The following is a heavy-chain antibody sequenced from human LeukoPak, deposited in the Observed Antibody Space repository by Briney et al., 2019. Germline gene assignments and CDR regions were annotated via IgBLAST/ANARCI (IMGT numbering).Heavy chain of an antibody. D-gene: IGHD5-24*01. J-gene: IGHJ4*02. CDR1: GYRFTTCW. CDR3: ARLISRGTGYNYLDD. Sequence: GESLKISCKGSGYRFTTCWIGWVRQMPGKGLEWMGIIYPGDSDIRYRPSFRGQVTISADKSISTAYLQWSSLRASDTAMYYCARLISRGTGYNYLDDWGQGTLVTVSS. CDR2: IYPGDSDI. V-gene: IGHV5-51*01.